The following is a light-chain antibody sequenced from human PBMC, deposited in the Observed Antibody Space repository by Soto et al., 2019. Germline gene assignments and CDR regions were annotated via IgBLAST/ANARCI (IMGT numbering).Light chain of an antibody. V-gene: IGKV3-15*01. J-gene: IGKJ1*01. CDR2: GAS. CDR1: QSVSSN. Sequence: EIGMTQSPATLSVSPGERATLSCRASQSVSSNLAWYQQKPGQAPRLLIYGASTRATGIPARFSGSGSGTAFTLNISSLQSEDFSIYFCQQDTNCPPDRTFGQGTKVEIK. CDR3: QQDTNCPPDRT.